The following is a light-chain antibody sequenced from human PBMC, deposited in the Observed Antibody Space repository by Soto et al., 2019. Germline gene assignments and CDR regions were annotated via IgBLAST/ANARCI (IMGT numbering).Light chain of an antibody. CDR3: QQYGSSLTWT. V-gene: IGKV3-20*01. CDR2: AAS. Sequence: EVVLTQSPGTVSLSPGERVTLSCRASQSVISNYLAWYQQRPGQAPRLLIYAASSRATGIPDRFSGSGSGIDFTLSISSRELEDFAVYYCQQYGSSLTWTFGQGTKVEMK. CDR1: QSVISNY. J-gene: IGKJ1*01.